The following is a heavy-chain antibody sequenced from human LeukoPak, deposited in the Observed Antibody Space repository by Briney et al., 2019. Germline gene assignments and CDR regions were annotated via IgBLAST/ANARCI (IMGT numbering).Heavy chain of an antibody. V-gene: IGHV4-34*01. CDR3: ARCFHPLGCSSSWYRTYYFDY. Sequence: PSETLSLTCAVYGGSFSGYYWSWIRQPPGKGLEWIGEINHSGSTNYNPSLKSRVTISVDTSKNQFSLKLSSVTAADTAVYYCARCFHPLGCSSSWYRTYYFDYWGQGALVTVSS. J-gene: IGHJ4*02. CDR2: INHSGST. D-gene: IGHD6-13*01. CDR1: GGSFSGYY.